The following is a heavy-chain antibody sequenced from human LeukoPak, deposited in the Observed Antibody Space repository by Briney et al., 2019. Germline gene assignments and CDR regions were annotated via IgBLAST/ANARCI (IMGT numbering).Heavy chain of an antibody. CDR2: INPNSGGT. CDR1: GYTSTGYY. CDR3: ARVGTQTWGSYRYTGPYYFDY. J-gene: IGHJ4*02. D-gene: IGHD3-16*02. Sequence: ASVKVSCKASGYTSTGYYMHWVRQAPGQGLEWMGWINPNSGGTNYAQKFRGRVTMTRDTSISTAYMELSRLRSDDTAVYYCARVGTQTWGSYRYTGPYYFDYWGQGTLVTVSS. V-gene: IGHV1-2*02.